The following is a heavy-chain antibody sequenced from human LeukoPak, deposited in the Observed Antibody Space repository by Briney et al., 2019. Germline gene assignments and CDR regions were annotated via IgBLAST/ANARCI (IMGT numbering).Heavy chain of an antibody. D-gene: IGHD2/OR15-2a*01. Sequence: ASVKVSCKASGYTFTGYYMHWVRQAPGQGGEWMGWINPNSGGTNYAQKFQGRVTMTRDTSISTPYMEMSRLRSEDTAVYYCARNSRKCSGGGDVEGKGTTVTVSA. CDR2: INPNSGGT. CDR1: GYTFTGYY. J-gene: IGHJ6*04. V-gene: IGHV1-2*02. CDR3: ARNSRKCSGGGDV.